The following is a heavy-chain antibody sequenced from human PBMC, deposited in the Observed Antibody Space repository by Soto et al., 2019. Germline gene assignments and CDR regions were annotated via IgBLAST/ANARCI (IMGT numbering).Heavy chain of an antibody. Sequence: KASETLSLTCTVSGTSIGNYYWSWIRQPPGKGLEWIGYIYYSGSTNYNPSLKSRATISVDTSKKQFSLKVKSVTAADTAVYYCASAAQVWLPFDSWGQGTLVTVSS. CDR2: IYYSGST. D-gene: IGHD6-25*01. CDR1: GTSIGNYY. CDR3: ASAAQVWLPFDS. V-gene: IGHV4-59*01. J-gene: IGHJ4*02.